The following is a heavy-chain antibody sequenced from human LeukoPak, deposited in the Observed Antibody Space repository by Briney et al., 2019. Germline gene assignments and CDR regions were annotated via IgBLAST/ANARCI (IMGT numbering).Heavy chain of an antibody. CDR3: ARDNSVGDIAWWFDP. Sequence: GASVKVSCKASGYTFISNWMHWVRQAPEQGLEWIGLINPTGTGTLYAQKFQGRVTMTRDMSTSTDYMELSSLRSEDTAVYYCARDNSVGDIAWWFDPWGQGTLVTVSS. J-gene: IGHJ5*02. D-gene: IGHD3-10*01. CDR1: GYTFISNW. V-gene: IGHV1-46*01. CDR2: INPTGTGT.